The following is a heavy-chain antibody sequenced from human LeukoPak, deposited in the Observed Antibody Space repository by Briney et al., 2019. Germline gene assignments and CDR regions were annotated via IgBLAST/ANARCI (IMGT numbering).Heavy chain of an antibody. D-gene: IGHD3-3*01. CDR2: IKQDGSEK. CDR3: ARAGLGLRFLEWLLSDAFDI. V-gene: IGHV3-7*01. J-gene: IGHJ3*02. Sequence: GGSLRLSCAASGFTFSSYWMSWVRQAPGKGQEWVANIKQDGSEKYYVDSVKGRFTISRDNAKNSLYLQMNSLRAEDTAVYYCARAGLGLRFLEWLLSDAFDIWGQGTMVTVSS. CDR1: GFTFSSYW.